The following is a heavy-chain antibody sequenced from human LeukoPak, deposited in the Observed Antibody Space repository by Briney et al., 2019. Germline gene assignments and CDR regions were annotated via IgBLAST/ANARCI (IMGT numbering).Heavy chain of an antibody. CDR1: GFNFGDYA. V-gene: IGHV3-49*04. D-gene: IGHD6-13*01. CDR2: IRSKAYGGTT. J-gene: IGHJ4*02. Sequence: PGGSLRLSCTASGFNFGDYAMSWVHQAPGKGLEWVGFIRSKAYGGTTEYAASVKGRFTISRDDSKSIAYLQMNSLKTEDTGVYYCTRDSRSGYSSRGGDYWGQGTLVTVSS. CDR3: TRDSRSGYSSRGGDY.